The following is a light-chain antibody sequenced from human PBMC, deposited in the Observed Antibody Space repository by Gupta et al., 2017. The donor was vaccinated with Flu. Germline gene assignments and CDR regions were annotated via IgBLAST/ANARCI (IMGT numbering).Light chain of an antibody. Sequence: RVTISCSGGSSNIGRNTVNWYRQLPGTAPKLLIYSNNQRPSGVPDRFSGSKSGTSASLAISGLQSEDGADYYCAAWDDSLNGYVFGTGTKVTVL. CDR2: SNN. V-gene: IGLV1-44*01. CDR1: SSNIGRNT. J-gene: IGLJ1*01. CDR3: AAWDDSLNGYV.